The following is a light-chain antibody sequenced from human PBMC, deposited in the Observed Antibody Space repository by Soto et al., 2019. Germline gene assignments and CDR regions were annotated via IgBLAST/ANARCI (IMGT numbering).Light chain of an antibody. CDR2: DAF. V-gene: IGKV3-11*01. CDR1: QRVSSY. CDR3: QQRSNWPRVT. Sequence: EIVLTQSPATLSLSPGERATLSCRASQRVSSYLACYQQKPGQAPRRLIYDAFNRATGIPARFSGSVSGTDFTLTISSLEPEDFAVYYCQQRSNWPRVTFGQGTRLEIK. J-gene: IGKJ5*01.